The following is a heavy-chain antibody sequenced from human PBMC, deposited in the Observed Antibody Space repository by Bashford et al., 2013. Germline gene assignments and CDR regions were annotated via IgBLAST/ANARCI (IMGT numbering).Heavy chain of an antibody. CDR3: AKDLLTDYDFWSGFSYFDS. J-gene: IGHJ4*02. CDR2: ISGSGGGT. D-gene: IGHD3-3*01. Sequence: VRQAPGKGLEWLSTISGSGGGTYYADSVKGRFTISRDYSKNTLFLQMNSLGAEDTAVYFCAKDLLTDYDFWSGFSYFDSWGQGTLVTVSS. V-gene: IGHV3-23*01.